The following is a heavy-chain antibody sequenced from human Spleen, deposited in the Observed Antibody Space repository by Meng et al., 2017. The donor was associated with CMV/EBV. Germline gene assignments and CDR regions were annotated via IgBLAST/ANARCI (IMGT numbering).Heavy chain of an antibody. V-gene: IGHV4-30-4*08. Sequence: QVQLQESGPGLVKPSPXXXXXCTVSGGSISSGDYYWSWIRQPPGKGLEWIGYIYYSGSTYYNPSLKSRVTISVDTSKNQFSLKLSSVTAADTAVYYCAGVATISPPFDYWGQGTLGTVSS. J-gene: IGHJ4*02. CDR2: IYYSGST. CDR3: AGVATISPPFDY. D-gene: IGHD5-12*01. CDR1: GGSISSGDYY.